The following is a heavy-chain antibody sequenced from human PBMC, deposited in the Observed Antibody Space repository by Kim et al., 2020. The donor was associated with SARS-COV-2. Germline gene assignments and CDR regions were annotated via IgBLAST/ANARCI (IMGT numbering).Heavy chain of an antibody. J-gene: IGHJ4*02. Sequence: STNSNPSLKSRVTISVDTSKNQFSLKLSSVTAADTAVYYCARGLIVGAPRWGQGTLVTVSS. D-gene: IGHD1-26*01. CDR3: ARGLIVGAPR. V-gene: IGHV4-34*01. CDR2: ST.